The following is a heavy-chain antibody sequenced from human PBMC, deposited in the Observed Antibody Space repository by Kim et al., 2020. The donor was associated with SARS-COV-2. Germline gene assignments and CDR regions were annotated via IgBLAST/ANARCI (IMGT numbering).Heavy chain of an antibody. CDR1: GGSISSGSYY. CDR3: ASSSVTTIFGY. J-gene: IGHJ4*02. D-gene: IGHD4-4*01. Sequence: SETLSLTCTVSGGSISSGSYYWSWIRQPAGKGLEWIGRIYTSGSTNYNPSIKSRVTISVDTSKNQFSLKLSSVTAADTAVYYCASSSVTTIFGYWGQGTLVTVSS. V-gene: IGHV4-61*02. CDR2: IYTSGST.